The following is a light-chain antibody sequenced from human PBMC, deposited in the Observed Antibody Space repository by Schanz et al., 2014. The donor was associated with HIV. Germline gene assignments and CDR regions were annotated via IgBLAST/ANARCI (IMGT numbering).Light chain of an antibody. CDR1: SSTFRSNA. Sequence: QSVLTQPPSASGTPGQRVTISCSGSSSTFRSNAVNWYQQLPGTAPKLLIYATYNLPSGVSNRFSGSKSGNTASLTISGLQPEDECDYFCSSFTYKYTSVFRSGTKLTVL. V-gene: IGLV1-44*01. CDR3: SSFTYKYTSV. CDR2: ATY. J-gene: IGLJ1*01.